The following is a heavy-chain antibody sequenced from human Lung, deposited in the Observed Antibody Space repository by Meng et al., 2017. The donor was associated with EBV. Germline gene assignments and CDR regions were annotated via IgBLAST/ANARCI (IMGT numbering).Heavy chain of an antibody. CDR1: GFTFSGSA. Sequence: EVEPGESGGGLVPPGGSLKLSCAASGFTFSGSAMHWVRQASGKGLEWVGRIRSKANSYATAFGASVEGRFTISRDDSNNTAYLQMNSLKTEDTAVYYCTSRSFWGQGILVTVSS. V-gene: IGHV3-73*02. CDR3: TSRSF. CDR2: IRSKANSYAT. J-gene: IGHJ4*02.